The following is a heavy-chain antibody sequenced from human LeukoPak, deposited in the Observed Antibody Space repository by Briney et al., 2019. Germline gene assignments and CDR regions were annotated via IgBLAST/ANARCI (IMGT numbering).Heavy chain of an antibody. D-gene: IGHD3-10*01. CDR1: GFTFSSYP. J-gene: IGHJ4*02. Sequence: GGSLRLSCAASGFTFSSYPMNWVRQAPGKGPEWVSSISSRSDYIYYADSVKGRFTISRDNSKNTLYLQMNSLRAEDTAVYYCAKAGGPFDYWGQGTLVTVSS. CDR3: AKAGGPFDY. CDR2: ISSRSDYI. V-gene: IGHV3-21*04.